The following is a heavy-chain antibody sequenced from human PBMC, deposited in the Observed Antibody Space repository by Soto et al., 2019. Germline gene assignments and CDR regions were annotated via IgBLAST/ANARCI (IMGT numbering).Heavy chain of an antibody. CDR2: FDPEDGET. Sequence: QVQLVQSGAEVKKPGASVKVSCKVSGYTLTELSMHWVRQAPGKGLEWMGGFDPEDGETIYAQKFQGRVTMTEDTSTDTAYMELSSLRSEDTAVYYCATDLKEWFGELLMGSAFDIWGQGTMVTVSS. V-gene: IGHV1-24*01. J-gene: IGHJ3*02. D-gene: IGHD3-10*01. CDR3: ATDLKEWFGELLMGSAFDI. CDR1: GYTLTELS.